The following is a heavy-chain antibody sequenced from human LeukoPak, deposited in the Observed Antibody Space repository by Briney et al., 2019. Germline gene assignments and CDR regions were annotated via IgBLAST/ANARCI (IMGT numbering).Heavy chain of an antibody. CDR3: ARERGGQDWDFDL. V-gene: IGHV3-33*08. Sequence: GGSLRLSCAASGFTASSNYMSWVRQAPGKGLEWVSVIWDDGSNKYYAESVKGRFTISRDSSKNMLYLQMNSLRVEDTAVYYCARERGGQDWDFDLWGRGTLVTVSS. CDR1: GFTASSNY. J-gene: IGHJ2*01. CDR2: IWDDGSNK. D-gene: IGHD3-10*01.